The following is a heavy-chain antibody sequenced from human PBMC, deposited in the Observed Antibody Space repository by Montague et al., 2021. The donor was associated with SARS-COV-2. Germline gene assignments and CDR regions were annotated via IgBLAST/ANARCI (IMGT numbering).Heavy chain of an antibody. CDR2: HSGST. CDR3: ARDVRYYDFWSGRAQTSPDY. D-gene: IGHD3-3*01. Sequence: HSGSTYYNPSLKSRVTISVDTSKNQFSLKLSSVTAADTAVYYCARDVRYYDFWSGRAQTSPDYWGQGTRLTVSA. V-gene: IGHV4-30-2*04. J-gene: IGHJ4*02.